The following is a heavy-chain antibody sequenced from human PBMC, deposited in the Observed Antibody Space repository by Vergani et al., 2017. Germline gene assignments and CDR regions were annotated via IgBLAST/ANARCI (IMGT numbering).Heavy chain of an antibody. CDR3: AKVRFSVAAAGRDFDY. D-gene: IGHD6-13*01. J-gene: IGHJ4*02. Sequence: EVQLLESGGGLVQPGGSLRLSCAASGFTFSSYAMSWVRQAPGKGLEWVSAISGSGGSTYYADSVKGRFTISRDNSKNTLYLQMNSLRAEDTAVYYCAKVRFSVAAAGRDFDYWGQGTLVTVSS. CDR1: GFTFSSYA. V-gene: IGHV3-23*01. CDR2: ISGSGGST.